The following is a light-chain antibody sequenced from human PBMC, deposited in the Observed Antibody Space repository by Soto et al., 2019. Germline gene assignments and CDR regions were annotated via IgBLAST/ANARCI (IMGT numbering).Light chain of an antibody. CDR1: QGISNW. CDR2: GAS. J-gene: IGKJ2*03. Sequence: DIQMTQSPSSVYASVGDRVIITCRASQGISNWLAWYQQKPGKAPNLLIYGASTLQTGVPTRFSGSGSGTDFTLIISRLQPEDFATYDCQQANSFPYSFGQGTKLELK. V-gene: IGKV1-12*01. CDR3: QQANSFPYS.